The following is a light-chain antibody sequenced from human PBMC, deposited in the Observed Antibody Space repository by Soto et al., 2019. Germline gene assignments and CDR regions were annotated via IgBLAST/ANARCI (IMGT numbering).Light chain of an antibody. CDR1: QSVSSY. Sequence: EIVLTQSPATLSLSPGERATLSCRASQSVSSYLAWYQQKPGQAPRLLIYDASNRATGIPARFSGSGSGTDLNLTISSREPEDVAIYYCQQRSNWPPVTFGGGTKVEIK. J-gene: IGKJ4*01. CDR2: DAS. V-gene: IGKV3-11*01. CDR3: QQRSNWPPVT.